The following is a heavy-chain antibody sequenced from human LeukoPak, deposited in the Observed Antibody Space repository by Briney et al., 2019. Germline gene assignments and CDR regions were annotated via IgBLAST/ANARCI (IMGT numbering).Heavy chain of an antibody. V-gene: IGHV3-53*01. CDR1: GFTVSSNY. CDR2: IYSGGST. D-gene: IGHD2-15*01. Sequence: GGSLRLSCAASGFTVSSNYMSWVRRAPGKGLEWVSVIYSGGSTYYADSVKGRFTISRDNSKNTLYLQMNSLRAEDTAEYYCAKRGGTESFYYYYYMDVWGKGTTVTVSS. J-gene: IGHJ6*03. CDR3: AKRGGTESFYYYYYMDV.